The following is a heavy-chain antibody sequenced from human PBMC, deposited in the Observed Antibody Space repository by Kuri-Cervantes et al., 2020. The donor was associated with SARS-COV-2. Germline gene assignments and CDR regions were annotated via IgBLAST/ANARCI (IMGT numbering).Heavy chain of an antibody. Sequence: SETLSLTCTVSGGSISSYYWSWIRQPAGKGLEWIGRIYTSGSTNYNPSLKSRVTMSVDTSKNQFSLKLSSVTAADTAVYYCARPGYCSSTSCYNNWFDPWGQGTLVTVSS. J-gene: IGHJ5*02. CDR3: ARPGYCSSTSCYNNWFDP. V-gene: IGHV4-4*07. CDR2: IYTSGST. D-gene: IGHD2-2*02. CDR1: GGSISSYY.